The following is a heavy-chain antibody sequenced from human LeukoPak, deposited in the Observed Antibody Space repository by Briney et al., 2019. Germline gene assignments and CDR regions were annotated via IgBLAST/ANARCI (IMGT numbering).Heavy chain of an antibody. D-gene: IGHD1-20*01. CDR3: ARAFYASELTGTHCYYGMDV. J-gene: IGHJ6*02. V-gene: IGHV4-30-2*01. CDR1: GGSISSGGYS. Sequence: SETLSLTCAVSGGSISSGGYSWSWIRQPPGKGLEWIGYIYHSGSTYYNPSLKSRVTISVDRSKNQFSLKLSSVTAADTAVYYCARAFYASELTGTHCYYGMDVWGQGTTVTVSS. CDR2: IYHSGST.